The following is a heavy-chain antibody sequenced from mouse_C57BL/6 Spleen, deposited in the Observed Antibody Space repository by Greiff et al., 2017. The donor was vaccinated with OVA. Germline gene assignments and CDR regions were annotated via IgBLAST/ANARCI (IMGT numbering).Heavy chain of an antibody. CDR1: GFSLTSYG. V-gene: IGHV2-4*01. CDR2: IWSGGST. D-gene: IGHD1-1*01. J-gene: IGHJ1*03. Sequence: QVQLKESGPGLVQPSQSLSITCTVSGFSLTSYGVHWVRQPPGKGLEWLGVIWSGGSTDYNAAFISRLSISKDNSKSQVFFKMNSLQADDTAIYYCAKNYHYYGREGGYFDVWGTGTTVTVSS. CDR3: AKNYHYYGREGGYFDV.